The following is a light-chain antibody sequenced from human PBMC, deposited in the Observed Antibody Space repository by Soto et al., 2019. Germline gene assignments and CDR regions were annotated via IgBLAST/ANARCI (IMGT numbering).Light chain of an antibody. CDR1: SSDVGGYNY. CDR3: GSYTSSSPLYV. J-gene: IGLJ1*01. V-gene: IGLV2-14*01. Sequence: QSALTQAASVSGSPGQSITISCTGTSSDVGGYNYVSWYQQHPGKAPKLMIYEVSNRPSGVSNRFSGSKSGNTASLTISGLQAEDEADYYCGSYTSSSPLYVFGTGTKVTVL. CDR2: EVS.